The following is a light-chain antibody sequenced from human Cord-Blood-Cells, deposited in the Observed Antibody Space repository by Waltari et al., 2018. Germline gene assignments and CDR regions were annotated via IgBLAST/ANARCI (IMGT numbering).Light chain of an antibody. J-gene: IGLJ3*02. Sequence: QSALTQPASVSGSPGQSITISCTGTSSHVGGYNYVSWYQPHPGKAPKLMICDVSKRPSGVSNRFSGSKSGNTASLTISGLQAEDEADYYCSSYTSSSTWVFGGGTKLTVL. CDR1: SSHVGGYNY. V-gene: IGLV2-14*01. CDR3: SSYTSSSTWV. CDR2: DVS.